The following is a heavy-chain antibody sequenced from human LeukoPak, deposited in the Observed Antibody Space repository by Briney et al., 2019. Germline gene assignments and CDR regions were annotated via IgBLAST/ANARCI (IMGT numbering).Heavy chain of an antibody. D-gene: IGHD1-26*01. Sequence: ASVKVSCKASGYTFTGYYMHWVRQAPGQGLEWMGWINPNSGGTNYAQKFQGRVTMTRDTSISTAYMELSRLRSDDTAVYYCARDRWPPGAGWFDPWGQGTLVTVSS. J-gene: IGHJ5*02. CDR2: INPNSGGT. CDR1: GYTFTGYY. V-gene: IGHV1-2*02. CDR3: ARDRWPPGAGWFDP.